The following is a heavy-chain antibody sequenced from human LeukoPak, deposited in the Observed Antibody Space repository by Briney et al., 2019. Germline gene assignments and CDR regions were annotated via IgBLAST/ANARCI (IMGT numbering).Heavy chain of an antibody. CDR3: ARHVDSSGSFDY. D-gene: IGHD3-22*01. CDR1: GGSISSSSYY. J-gene: IGHJ4*02. Sequence: SETLSLTCTVSGGSISSSSYYWGWIRQPPGKGLEWIGSIYYSGSTYYNPSLKSRVTISVDTSKNKFSLKLSSVTAADTAVYYCARHVDSSGSFDYWGQGTLVTVSS. V-gene: IGHV4-39*01. CDR2: IYYSGST.